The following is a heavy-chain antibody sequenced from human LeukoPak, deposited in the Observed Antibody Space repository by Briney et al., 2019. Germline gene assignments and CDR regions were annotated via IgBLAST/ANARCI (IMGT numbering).Heavy chain of an antibody. CDR3: ARLSTVTTSFDY. J-gene: IGHJ4*02. CDR1: GGSMSSGNYY. V-gene: IGHV4-61*02. D-gene: IGHD4-17*01. Sequence: PSETLSLTCSVSGGSMSSGNYYWRWIRQPAGKGLEWIGRIYTSGSTNYNPSLKSRVTISVDTSKNQFSLKLSSVTAADTAVYYCARLSTVTTSFDYWGQGTLVTVSS. CDR2: IYTSGST.